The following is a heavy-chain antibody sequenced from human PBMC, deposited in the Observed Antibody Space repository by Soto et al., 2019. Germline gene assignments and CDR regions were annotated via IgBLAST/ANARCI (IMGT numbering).Heavy chain of an antibody. CDR3: VAWGSAHLDH. CDR2: INANAIDK. J-gene: IGHJ4*02. V-gene: IGHV3-23*05. Sequence: EGSMRLSCAASGGLFGDHFMTWVRPAPGRALEWVATINANAIDKHYADSVQGRFTISRDNSKSTMDLQMHNLRAEDTARYYCVAWGSAHLDHRGPGTQVNVSS. D-gene: IGHD3-16*01. CDR1: GGLFGDHF.